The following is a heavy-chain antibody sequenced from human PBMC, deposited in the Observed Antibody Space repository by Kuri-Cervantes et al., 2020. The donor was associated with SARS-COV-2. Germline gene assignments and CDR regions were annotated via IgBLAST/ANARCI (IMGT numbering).Heavy chain of an antibody. CDR1: GFTFSDYY. D-gene: IGHD2/OR15-2a*01. J-gene: IGHJ2*01. CDR2: ISSSSSYT. V-gene: IGHV3-11*03. CDR3: ASRGNSRNWYFDL. Sequence: SCAASGFTFSDYYMSWIRQAPGKGLEWVSYISSSSSYTNYADSVKGQFTISRDNAKNSLYLQMNSLRAEDTAVYYCASRGNSRNWYFDLWGRGTLVTVSS.